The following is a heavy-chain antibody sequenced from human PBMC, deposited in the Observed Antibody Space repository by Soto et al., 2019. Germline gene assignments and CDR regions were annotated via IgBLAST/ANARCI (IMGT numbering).Heavy chain of an antibody. J-gene: IGHJ6*02. Sequence: QVQLVQSGDEVKKPGASVKVSCKASGYIFVSYGIAWVRQAPRQGLEWMGWISPYTSNTHSASKVQGRLTMTTDTSTSTAYMDLGSLTSDDTAVYYCVMVDNYVTPTPQDVWGQGTTVTVSS. CDR1: GYIFVSYG. D-gene: IGHD3-16*01. V-gene: IGHV1-18*01. CDR3: VMVDNYVTPTPQDV. CDR2: ISPYTSNT.